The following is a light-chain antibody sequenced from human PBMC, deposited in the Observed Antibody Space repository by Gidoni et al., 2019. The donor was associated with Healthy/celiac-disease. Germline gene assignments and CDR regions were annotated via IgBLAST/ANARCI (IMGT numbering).Light chain of an antibody. Sequence: DIQMTQSPSSRYASVGDRVNITCRASQSIISYLNCYNKKQGKAPKPLIFAESSVQSGVPSRFSRSESWTDFTLPISSLQPEDFATYYCQQSYSTPRTFGQGTKVDLK. V-gene: IGKV1-39*01. CDR2: AES. CDR3: QQSYSTPRT. CDR1: QSIISY. J-gene: IGKJ1*01.